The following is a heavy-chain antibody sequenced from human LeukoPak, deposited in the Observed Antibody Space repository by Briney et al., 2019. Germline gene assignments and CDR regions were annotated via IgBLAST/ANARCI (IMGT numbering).Heavy chain of an antibody. CDR3: ATGDYYDSSGYSSDLDY. D-gene: IGHD3-22*01. Sequence: ASVKLSCKVSGYTFTDYYMHWVQQAPGKGLEWMGLVDPEDGETIYAEKFQGRVTITADTSTDTAYMELSSLRSEDTAVYCCATGDYYDSSGYSSDLDYWGQGTLVTVSS. V-gene: IGHV1-69-2*01. CDR2: VDPEDGET. CDR1: GYTFTDYY. J-gene: IGHJ4*02.